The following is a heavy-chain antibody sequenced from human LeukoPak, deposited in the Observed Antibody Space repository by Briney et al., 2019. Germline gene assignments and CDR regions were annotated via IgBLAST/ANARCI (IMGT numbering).Heavy chain of an antibody. CDR1: GGSISSGDYY. D-gene: IGHD6-13*01. J-gene: IGHJ6*02. V-gene: IGHV4-30-4*01. CDR3: ARDDLRGIAAAGRYYYYGMDV. CDR2: IYYSGST. Sequence: TLSLTCTVSGGSISSGDYYWSWIRQPPGKGLEWIGYIYYSGSTYYNPSLKSRVTISVDTSKNQFSLKLSSVPAADTAVYYCARDDLRGIAAAGRYYYYGMDVWGQGTTVTVSS.